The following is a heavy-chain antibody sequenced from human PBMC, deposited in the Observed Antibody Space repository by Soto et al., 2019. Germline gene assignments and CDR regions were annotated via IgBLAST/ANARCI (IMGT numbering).Heavy chain of an antibody. V-gene: IGHV4-31*03. CDR2: ISDSGST. CDR1: GGSISSGGYY. Sequence: SETLSLTCTVSGGSISSGGYYWSWIRQHPGRGLEWIGYISDSGSTYYNPSLTSRVTISVDTSENQFSLNVSSVTDADTAVYYCARDPGISKGYNYVYVFDIWSQGTMVTVSS. CDR3: ARDPGISKGYNYVYVFDI. J-gene: IGHJ3*02. D-gene: IGHD3-3*02.